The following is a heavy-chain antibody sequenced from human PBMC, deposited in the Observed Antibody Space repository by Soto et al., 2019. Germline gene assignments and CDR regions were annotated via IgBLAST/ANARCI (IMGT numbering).Heavy chain of an antibody. J-gene: IGHJ6*02. CDR2: ISYDGSNK. CDR3: AREDGQNSIAARPVYYYYGMDV. Sequence: QVQLVESGGGVVQPGRSLRLSCAASGFTFSSYAMHWVRQAPGKGLEWVAVISYDGSNKYYADSVKGRFTISRDNSKNTLYLQMNSLRAEDTAVYYCAREDGQNSIAARPVYYYYGMDVWGQGTTVTVSS. V-gene: IGHV3-30-3*01. CDR1: GFTFSSYA. D-gene: IGHD6-6*01.